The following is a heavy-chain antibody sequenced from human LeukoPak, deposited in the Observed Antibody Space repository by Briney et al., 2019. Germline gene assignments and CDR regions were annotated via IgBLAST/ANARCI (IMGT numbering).Heavy chain of an antibody. J-gene: IGHJ4*02. V-gene: IGHV3-23*01. Sequence: PGGTLRLSCAASGFTFSSYAMSWVRQAPGKGLEWVSAISGSGGSTYYAASGKGRFTIHRDNSKNTLYLQMNSLRAEDMAVYYCAKDPTYVVRGVSNYWGQGTLVTVSS. CDR2: ISGSGGST. CDR1: GFTFSSYA. CDR3: AKDPTYVVRGVSNY. D-gene: IGHD3-10*01.